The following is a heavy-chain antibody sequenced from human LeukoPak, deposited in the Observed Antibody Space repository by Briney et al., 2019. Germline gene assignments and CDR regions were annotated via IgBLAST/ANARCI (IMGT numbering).Heavy chain of an antibody. CDR2: ISSSSSYI. CDR1: GFTFSSYS. Sequence: GGSLRLSCAASGFTFSSYSMNWVRQAPGKGLEWVSSISSSSSYIYYADSVKGRFTISRDNAKNSLYLQMNSLRAEDTAVYYCARSYIAAAGAPYFQHWGQGTLVTVSS. CDR3: ARSYIAAAGAPYFQH. V-gene: IGHV3-21*01. D-gene: IGHD6-13*01. J-gene: IGHJ1*01.